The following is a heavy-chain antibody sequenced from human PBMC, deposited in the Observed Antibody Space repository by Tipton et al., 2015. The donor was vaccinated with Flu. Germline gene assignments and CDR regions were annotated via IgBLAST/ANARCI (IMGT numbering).Heavy chain of an antibody. CDR3: ARDNYDYVWGSYRYNYFDY. CDR1: GGSISSFY. V-gene: IGHV4-59*12. CDR2: IYYSGST. J-gene: IGHJ4*02. Sequence: TLSLTCTVSGGSISSFYWSWIRQPPGKGLEWIGYIYYSGSTNYNPSLKSRVTISVDTSKNQFSLKLSSVTAADTAVYYCARDNYDYVWGSYRYNYFDYWGQGTLVTVSS. D-gene: IGHD3-16*02.